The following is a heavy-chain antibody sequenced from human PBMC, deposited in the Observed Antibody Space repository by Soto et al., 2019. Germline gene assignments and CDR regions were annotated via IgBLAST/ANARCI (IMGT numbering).Heavy chain of an antibody. CDR2: VFHTGRT. J-gene: IGHJ4*01. V-gene: IGHV4-31*03. CDR3: AKTTAGRGYFDP. D-gene: IGHD4-17*01. CDR1: GESLSGGVDY. Sequence: QVVLQESGPGLLKPSPTSSLTCTVSGESLSGGVDYWSWIRQSSGGGLEWIGYVFHTGRTSYNPSLKSRVTISADTSKNQFSLRLTSLTAADTAVYYCAKTTAGRGYFDPWGHGSPVTVSS.